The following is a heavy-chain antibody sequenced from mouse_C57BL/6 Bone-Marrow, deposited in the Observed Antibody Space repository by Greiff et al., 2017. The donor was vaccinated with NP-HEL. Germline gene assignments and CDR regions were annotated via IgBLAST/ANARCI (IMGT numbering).Heavy chain of an antibody. CDR2: IWSYGST. D-gene: IGHD2-4*01. CDR3: ARHTRLRRDYYAMDY. J-gene: IGHJ4*01. Sequence: VQLQESGPGLVAPSQSLSITCTVSGFSLTSYGVHWVRQPPGKGLEWLVVIWSYGSTTYNSALKSRLSISKDNSKSQVFLKMNSLQTDDPAMYYCARHTRLRRDYYAMDYWGQGTSVTVSS. V-gene: IGHV2-6-1*01. CDR1: GFSLTSYG.